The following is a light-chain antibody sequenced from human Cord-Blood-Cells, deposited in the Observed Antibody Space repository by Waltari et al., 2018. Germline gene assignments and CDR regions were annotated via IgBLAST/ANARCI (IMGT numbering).Light chain of an antibody. V-gene: IGKV3-11*01. Sequence: EIVLTQSPATLSLSPGERATLSCRASQSVSSYLAWYQQKPGQAPRLLIYDASNRATGSPARCSGSGSGTDFTLTISSLEPEDFAVYYCQQRSNWPLLTFGGGTKVEIK. CDR1: QSVSSY. CDR3: QQRSNWPLLT. CDR2: DAS. J-gene: IGKJ4*01.